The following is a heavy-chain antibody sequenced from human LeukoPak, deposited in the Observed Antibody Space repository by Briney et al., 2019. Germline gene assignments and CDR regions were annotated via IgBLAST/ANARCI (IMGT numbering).Heavy chain of an antibody. CDR2: IYYSGST. J-gene: IGHJ4*02. CDR1: GGSISSYY. CDR3: ARGGDSSGYYYYYFDY. Sequence: KTSETLSLACTVSGGSISSYYWSWIRQPPGKGLEWIGYIYYSGSTNYNPSLKSRVTISVDTSKNQFSLKLSSVTAADTAVYYCARGGDSSGYYYYYFDYWGQGTLVTVSS. D-gene: IGHD3-22*01. V-gene: IGHV4-59*01.